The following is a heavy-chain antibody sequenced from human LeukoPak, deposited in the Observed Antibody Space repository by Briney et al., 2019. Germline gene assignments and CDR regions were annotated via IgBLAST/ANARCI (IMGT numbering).Heavy chain of an antibody. J-gene: IGHJ4*02. CDR2: IYGRSTDI. CDR1: GFTFSSYC. CDR3: ARRGYYDSSGYDY. V-gene: IGHV3-21*01. Sequence: GGSLRLSCAASGFTFSSYCMHWVRQAPGQGLEWVSSIYGRSTDIYYADSVNGRFTISRENAKNSLYLQMHSMRAEDTAVYYCARRGYYDSSGYDYWGQATLVTVSS. D-gene: IGHD3-22*01.